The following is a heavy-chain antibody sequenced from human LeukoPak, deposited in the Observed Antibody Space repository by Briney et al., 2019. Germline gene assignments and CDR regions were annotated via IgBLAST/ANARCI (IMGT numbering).Heavy chain of an antibody. Sequence: ASVKVSCKASGYTFTSYGISWVRQAPGQGLEWMGWISAYNGNTNYAQKLQGRVTMTTDTSTSTAYMELRSLRSDDTAVYYCATSGQQLVRLRKAYWGQGTLVTVSS. CDR2: ISAYNGNT. V-gene: IGHV1-18*01. D-gene: IGHD6-13*01. CDR1: GYTFTSYG. CDR3: ATSGQQLVRLRKAY. J-gene: IGHJ4*02.